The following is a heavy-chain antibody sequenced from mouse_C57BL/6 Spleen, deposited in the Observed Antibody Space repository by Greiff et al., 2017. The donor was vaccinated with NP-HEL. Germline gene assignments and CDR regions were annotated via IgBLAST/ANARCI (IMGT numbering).Heavy chain of an antibody. D-gene: IGHD1-1*02. CDR3: ARGDYYWYFDV. Sequence: EVHLVESGGGLVQPGGSLKLSCAASGFTFSDYYMYWVRQTPEKRLEWVAYISNGGGSTYYPDTVKGRFTISRDNAKNTLYLQMSRLKSEDTAMYYCARGDYYWYFDVWGTGTTVTVSS. V-gene: IGHV5-12*01. J-gene: IGHJ1*03. CDR2: ISNGGGST. CDR1: GFTFSDYY.